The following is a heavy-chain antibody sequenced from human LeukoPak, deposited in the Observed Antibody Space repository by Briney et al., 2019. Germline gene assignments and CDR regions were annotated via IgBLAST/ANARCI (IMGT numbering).Heavy chain of an antibody. D-gene: IGHD3-10*01. Sequence: GASVKVSCKASGYTFTSYGISWVRQAPGQGLEWMGWISAYNGNTNYAQKLQGRVTMTTDTSTSTAYMELRSLGSDDTAVYYCARDSPHYYGSGCRVWGQGTLVTVSS. J-gene: IGHJ4*02. CDR1: GYTFTSYG. V-gene: IGHV1-18*04. CDR3: ARDSPHYYGSGCRV. CDR2: ISAYNGNT.